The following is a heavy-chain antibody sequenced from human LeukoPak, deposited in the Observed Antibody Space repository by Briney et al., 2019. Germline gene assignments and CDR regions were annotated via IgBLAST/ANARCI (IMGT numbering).Heavy chain of an antibody. J-gene: IGHJ4*02. CDR3: AREGRGVPGAIAAVKGFDY. Sequence: ASVKVSCKASGYTFTGYYMHWVRQAPGQGLEWMGIINPSGGSTSYAQKFQGRVTMTRDMSTSTVYMELSSLRSEDTAIYYCAREGRGVPGAIAAVKGFDYWGQGTLVTVSS. CDR1: GYTFTGYY. V-gene: IGHV1-46*01. CDR2: INPSGGST. D-gene: IGHD6-13*01.